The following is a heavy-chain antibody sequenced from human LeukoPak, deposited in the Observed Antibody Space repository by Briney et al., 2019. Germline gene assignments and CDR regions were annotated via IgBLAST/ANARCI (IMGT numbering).Heavy chain of an antibody. Sequence: ASVTVSFKASGYTFTSYDINWVRQATGQGLEWMGWMNPNSGNTGYAQKFQGRVTMTRNTSISTAYMELSSLRSEDTAVYYCARMEERSGSSSWGQGTLVTVSS. J-gene: IGHJ4*02. D-gene: IGHD1-26*01. CDR2: MNPNSGNT. CDR1: GYTFTSYD. V-gene: IGHV1-8*01. CDR3: ARMEERSGSSS.